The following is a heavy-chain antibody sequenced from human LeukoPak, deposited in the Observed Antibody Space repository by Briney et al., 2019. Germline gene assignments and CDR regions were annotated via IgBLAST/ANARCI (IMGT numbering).Heavy chain of an antibody. Sequence: PGGSLRLSCAASGFTFSSYAMSWVRQAPGKGLDWVSAISGSGGSTYYADSVKGRFTTSRDNSKNTLYLQMNSLRAEDTAVYYCAKRPTLGGSSGSYDYWGQGTLVTVSS. D-gene: IGHD6-6*01. CDR2: ISGSGGST. CDR3: AKRPTLGGSSGSYDY. CDR1: GFTFSSYA. V-gene: IGHV3-23*01. J-gene: IGHJ4*02.